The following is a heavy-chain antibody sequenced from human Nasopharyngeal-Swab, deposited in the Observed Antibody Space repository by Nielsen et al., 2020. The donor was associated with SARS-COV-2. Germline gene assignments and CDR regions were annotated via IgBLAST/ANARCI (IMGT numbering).Heavy chain of an antibody. D-gene: IGHD6-6*01. CDR2: IYYSGNT. V-gene: IGHV4-59*13. J-gene: IGHJ6*02. Sequence: SETLSLTCTVSGGSISSYYWSWIRQPPGKGLEWIGYIYYSGNTNYNPSLKSRVTISVDTSKNQFSLKLSSVTAADTAVYYCARESARRHYYYGMDVWGQGTTVTVSS. CDR1: GGSISSYY. CDR3: ARESARRHYYYGMDV.